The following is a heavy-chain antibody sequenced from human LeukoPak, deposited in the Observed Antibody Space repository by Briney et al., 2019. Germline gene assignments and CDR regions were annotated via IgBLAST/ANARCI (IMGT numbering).Heavy chain of an antibody. CDR2: FDPEDGET. Sequence: ASVKVSCKASGYTFTTYYMHWVRQAPGQGLEWMGGFDPEDGETICAQKFQGRVTMTEDTSTDTAYMELSSLRSEDTAVYYCATPYDYVWGSYRYHFDYWGQGTLVTVSS. CDR3: ATPYDYVWGSYRYHFDY. V-gene: IGHV1-24*01. D-gene: IGHD3-16*02. J-gene: IGHJ4*02. CDR1: GYTFTTYY.